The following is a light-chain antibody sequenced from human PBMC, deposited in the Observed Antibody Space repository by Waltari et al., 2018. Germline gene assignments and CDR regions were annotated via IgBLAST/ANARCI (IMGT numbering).Light chain of an antibody. CDR1: RSDVAFYIH. V-gene: IGLV2-11*01. CDR2: DAS. J-gene: IGLJ2*01. CDR3: CSYAGRSVV. Sequence: QSALTQPPSVSGSPGHSVTISCTGTRSDVAFYIHVSWYQQSPGKGPKLIIYDASQRSSEVPDRFTASYFGNTASLTISGLQPDDEAVYFCCSYAGRSVVFGGGTKLTVV.